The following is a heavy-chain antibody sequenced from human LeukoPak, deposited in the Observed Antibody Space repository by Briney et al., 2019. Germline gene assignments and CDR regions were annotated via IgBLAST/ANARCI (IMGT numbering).Heavy chain of an antibody. CDR2: IYSAGTT. J-gene: IGHJ6*03. CDR1: GFTVSSYY. V-gene: IGHV3-53*05. Sequence: GGSLRLSCAASGFTVSSYYMSWVRQAPGKGLEWVSVIYSAGTTYYADSVKGRFTISRDNSKNTLYLQMNRLRAEDTAVYYCAKDLYYYYMDVWGKGTTVTVSS. CDR3: AKDLYYYYMDV.